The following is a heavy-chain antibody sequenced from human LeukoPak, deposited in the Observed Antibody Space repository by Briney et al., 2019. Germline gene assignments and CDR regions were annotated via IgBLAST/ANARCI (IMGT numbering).Heavy chain of an antibody. Sequence: ASVKVSCKASGYTFTSYGISWVRQAPGQGLEWMGWISAYNGNTNYAQKLQGRVTMTTDTSTSTAYMELRSLRSDDTAVYYCARDASITIFGVADVLDYWGQGTLVTVSS. CDR3: ARDASITIFGVADVLDY. D-gene: IGHD3-3*01. CDR1: GYTFTSYG. CDR2: ISAYNGNT. J-gene: IGHJ4*02. V-gene: IGHV1-18*01.